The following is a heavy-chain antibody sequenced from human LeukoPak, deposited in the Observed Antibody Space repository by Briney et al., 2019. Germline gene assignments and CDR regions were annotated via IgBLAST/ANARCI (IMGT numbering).Heavy chain of an antibody. D-gene: IGHD2-15*01. Sequence: ASVKVSCKASGYTFTTHGISWVRQAPGQGLEWMGWISGNNGNTNYAQKLQGRVTMTTDTSTNTAYMELRSLRSDDTAVYYCARVGGTKDIVVVVEYYFDYWGQGTLVTVSS. CDR2: ISGNNGNT. CDR1: GYTFTTHG. V-gene: IGHV1-18*01. J-gene: IGHJ4*02. CDR3: ARVGGTKDIVVVVEYYFDY.